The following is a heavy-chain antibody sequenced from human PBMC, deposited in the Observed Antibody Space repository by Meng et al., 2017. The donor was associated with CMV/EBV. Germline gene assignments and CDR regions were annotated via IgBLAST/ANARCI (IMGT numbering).Heavy chain of an antibody. Sequence: GGSLRLSCAASGFTFINYWMSWVRQAPGKGLEWVANIKQDGSEKYYVDSVKGRFTISRDNAKNSLYLQMNSLRAEDTAVYYCARDCSSTTGGMDVWGQGTTVTVSS. J-gene: IGHJ6*02. V-gene: IGHV3-7*01. CDR2: IKQDGSEK. CDR1: GFTFINYW. D-gene: IGHD2-2*01. CDR3: ARDCSSTTGGMDV.